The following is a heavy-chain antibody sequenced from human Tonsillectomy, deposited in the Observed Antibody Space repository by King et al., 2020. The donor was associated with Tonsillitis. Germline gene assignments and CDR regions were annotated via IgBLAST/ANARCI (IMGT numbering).Heavy chain of an antibody. CDR3: ARPSGSWSDDWFFDL. CDR2: IYHSGTT. V-gene: IGHV4-38-2*01. CDR1: GYSISSGYY. Sequence: VQLQESGPGLVKPSETLSLTCAVSGYSISSGYYWGWIRQPPGKGLEWIGSIYHSGTTYYNPSLKSRATISVDTSKNQFSLRLSSVTAADTAVYYCARPSGSWSDDWFFDLWGRGTLVTVSS. D-gene: IGHD6-13*01. J-gene: IGHJ2*01.